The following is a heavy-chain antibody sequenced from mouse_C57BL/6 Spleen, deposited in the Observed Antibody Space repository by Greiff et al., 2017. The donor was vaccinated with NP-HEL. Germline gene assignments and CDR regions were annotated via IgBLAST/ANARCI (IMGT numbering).Heavy chain of an antibody. CDR2: VWGVGST. Sequence: VQLKESGPGLVAPSQSLSITCTVSGFSLTSYGVDWVRQSPGKGLEWLGVVWGVGSTNYNSALKSRLSISKDNSKSQVFLKMNSLQTDDTAMYYCARDYGGFYYYAMDYWGQGTSVTVSS. J-gene: IGHJ4*01. CDR3: ARDYGGFYYYAMDY. D-gene: IGHD1-1*01. CDR1: GFSLTSYG. V-gene: IGHV2-6*01.